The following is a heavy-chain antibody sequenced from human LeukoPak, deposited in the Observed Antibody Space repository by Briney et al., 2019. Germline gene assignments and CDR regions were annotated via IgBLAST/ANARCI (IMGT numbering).Heavy chain of an antibody. Sequence: PGGSLRLSCVASGFSFNTFWMHWVRQVPGKGLVWVSRISSDGRTTIYADSVKGRFTAFRDNPKNSLFLQMTSMTGEATAVYFCARGGDYFDYWGQGALVTVSS. CDR2: ISSDGRTT. CDR1: GFSFNTFW. J-gene: IGHJ4*02. CDR3: ARGGDYFDY. V-gene: IGHV3-74*01. D-gene: IGHD1-26*01.